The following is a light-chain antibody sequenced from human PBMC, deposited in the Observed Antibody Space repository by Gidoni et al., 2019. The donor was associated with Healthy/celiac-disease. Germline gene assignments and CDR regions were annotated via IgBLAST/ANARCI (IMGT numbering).Light chain of an antibody. CDR1: KLGDKY. CDR2: QDS. J-gene: IGLJ2*01. Sequence: SSELTQPPSVSVSPGQTASITCPGDKLGDKYACWYQQKPGQSPVLVIYQDSKRPSGIPERFSGSNSGNTATLTISGTQAMDEADYYCQAWDSRVVFGGGTKLTVL. CDR3: QAWDSRVV. V-gene: IGLV3-1*01.